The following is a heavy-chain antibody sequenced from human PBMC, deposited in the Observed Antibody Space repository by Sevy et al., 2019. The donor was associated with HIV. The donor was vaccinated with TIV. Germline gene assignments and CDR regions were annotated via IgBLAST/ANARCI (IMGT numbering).Heavy chain of an antibody. CDR1: GFRFSDEP. J-gene: IGHJ4*02. Sequence: GGSLRLSCVASGFRFSDEPMNWVRQAPGKGLEWISNIRSDSSVMSYADTVRGRMTVSRDNASNSLSLQLISLRDEDTALYYCVRDTQFGFDYWGQGTLVTVSS. CDR3: VRDTQFGFDY. CDR2: IRSDSSVM. D-gene: IGHD3-16*01. V-gene: IGHV3-48*02.